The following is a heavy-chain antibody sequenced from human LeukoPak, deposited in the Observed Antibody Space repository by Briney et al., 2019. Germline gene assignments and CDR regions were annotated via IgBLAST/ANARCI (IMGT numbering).Heavy chain of an antibody. CDR3: ASSSEKDSSGYWGKTYYYYGMDV. CDR1: GYTFTSYD. J-gene: IGHJ6*02. Sequence: GASVKVSCKASGYTFTSYDINWVRQATGQGLEWMGWMNPNSGNTGYAQKFQGRVTMTRNTSISTAYMELSSLGSEDTAVYYCASSSEKDSSGYWGKTYYYYGMDVWGQGTTVTVSS. D-gene: IGHD3-22*01. CDR2: MNPNSGNT. V-gene: IGHV1-8*01.